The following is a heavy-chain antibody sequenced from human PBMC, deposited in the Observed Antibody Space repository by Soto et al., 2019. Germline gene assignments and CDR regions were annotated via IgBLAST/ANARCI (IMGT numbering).Heavy chain of an antibody. CDR3: ARGDGYKVLDL. D-gene: IGHD5-18*01. CDR2: ISAYNGDT. J-gene: IGHJ4*02. Sequence: QVQLVQSGAEVEKPGASVKVSCKASGYTFTNYGFSWVRQAPGQGLEWLGWISAYNGDTHYSQKLQGRATVTRDTSTSTAYMELRGLRSADTAVYYCARGDGYKVLDLWGQGTLVTVSS. CDR1: GYTFTNYG. V-gene: IGHV1-18*01.